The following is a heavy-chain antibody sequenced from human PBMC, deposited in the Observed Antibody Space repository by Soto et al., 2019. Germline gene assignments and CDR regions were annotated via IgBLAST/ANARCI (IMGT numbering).Heavy chain of an antibody. Sequence: ASVKVSCNASGYTFTSYGLSSLRQAPGQGLEWMGWISAYNGNTNYAQKLQGRVTMTTDTYTSTAYMELNSLTGEDTAVYYCTRDGYPFALDVWGLGTSVTVSS. D-gene: IGHD5-12*01. CDR3: TRDGYPFALDV. J-gene: IGHJ6*02. V-gene: IGHV1-18*04. CDR2: ISAYNGNT. CDR1: GYTFTSYG.